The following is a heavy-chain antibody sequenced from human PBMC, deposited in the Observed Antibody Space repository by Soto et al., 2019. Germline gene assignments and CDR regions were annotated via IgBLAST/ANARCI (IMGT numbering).Heavy chain of an antibody. V-gene: IGHV3-33*01. CDR2: IWYDGSNA. CDR3: ARDKGSSTVVSGISQEGYFDT. J-gene: IGHJ4*02. CDR1: GFTFSIFG. Sequence: QVQLVESGGGVVQPGRSLRLSCAASGFTFSIFGMHWVRQAPGEGLEWAAIIWYDGSNAYYADAVRGRFPISRDNSKNTVYLQMNSLRAEDTAVYYCARDKGSSTVVSGISQEGYFDTWGQGTLVTVSS. D-gene: IGHD6-19*01.